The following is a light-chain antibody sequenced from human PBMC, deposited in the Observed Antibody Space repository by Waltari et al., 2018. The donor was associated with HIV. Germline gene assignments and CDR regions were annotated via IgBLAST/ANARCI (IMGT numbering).Light chain of an antibody. V-gene: IGLV2-8*01. CDR3: SSYAGDNNLL. CDR1: SSHVGSYTY. CDR2: EVS. Sequence: QSALTQPHSASGSPGQSVTISCTGTSSHVGSYTYVPWYQQYPGKAPNLIIYEVSKMPSGVPDRFSGSKSGNTASLTVSGLQAEDEADYYCSSYAGDNNLLFGGGTKLTVL. J-gene: IGLJ3*02.